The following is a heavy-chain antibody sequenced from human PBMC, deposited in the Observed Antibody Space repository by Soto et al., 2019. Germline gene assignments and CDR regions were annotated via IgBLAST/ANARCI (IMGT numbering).Heavy chain of an antibody. V-gene: IGHV3-23*01. CDR2: ISGGSGDST. D-gene: IGHD2-2*01. CDR3: AKNQPSWATRAAFDY. J-gene: IGHJ4*02. CDR1: GFTFSNYA. Sequence: LRLSCAASGFTFSNYAMNWVRQAPGRGLEWVSGISGGSGDSTFYADSVKGRFTISRDNSKNTLHLQMNSLRTEDTAVYYCAKNQPSWATRAAFDYWGQGTLVTVSS.